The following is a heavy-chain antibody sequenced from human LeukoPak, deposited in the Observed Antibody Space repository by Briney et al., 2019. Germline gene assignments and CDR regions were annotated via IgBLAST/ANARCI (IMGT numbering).Heavy chain of an antibody. V-gene: IGHV4-30-4*01. CDR1: GVSISSGDYY. CDR2: MYSSGST. D-gene: IGHD3-22*01. J-gene: IGHJ5*02. CDR3: ARPYYYDSRIDP. Sequence: PSQTLSLTCTVSGVSISSGDYYWSWIRQPPGKGLEWIGYMYSSGSTYYNPSLKSRATISVDTSKNQFSLKLSSVTAADTAVYYCARPYYYDSRIDPWGQGTLVIVSS.